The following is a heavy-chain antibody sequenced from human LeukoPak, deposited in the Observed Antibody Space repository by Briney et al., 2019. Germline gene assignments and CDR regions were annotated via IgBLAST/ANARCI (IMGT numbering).Heavy chain of an antibody. D-gene: IGHD1-14*01. V-gene: IGHV1-8*01. J-gene: IGHJ4*02. CDR1: GYTFTIYD. Sequence: GASVTVSFKASGYTFTIYDIHWVRQAPGQGLEWMGWMNPNSGNTGYAQKFQGRVTMTRNTSISTAYMELSSLRSEDTAVYYCARAKNPTDYWGQGTLVTVSS. CDR2: MNPNSGNT. CDR3: ARAKNPTDY.